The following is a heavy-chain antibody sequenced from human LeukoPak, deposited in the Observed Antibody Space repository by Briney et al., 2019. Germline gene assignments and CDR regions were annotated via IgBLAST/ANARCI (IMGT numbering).Heavy chain of an antibody. CDR3: ARVQLERRRWFDP. D-gene: IGHD1-1*01. CDR2: IYYSGST. CDR1: GGSISSSSYY. V-gene: IGHV4-39*07. J-gene: IGHJ5*02. Sequence: PSETLSLTCTVSGGSISSSSYYWGWIRQPPGKGLEWIGSIYYSGSTNYNPSLKSRVTISVDTSKNQFSLKLSSVTAADTAVYYCARVQLERRRWFDPWGQGTLVTVSS.